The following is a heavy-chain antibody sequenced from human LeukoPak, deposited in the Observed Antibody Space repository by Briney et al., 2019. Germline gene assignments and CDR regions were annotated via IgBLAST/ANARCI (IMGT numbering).Heavy chain of an antibody. D-gene: IGHD6-13*01. CDR2: IRYDGSNK. J-gene: IGHJ6*03. V-gene: IGHV3-30*02. CDR3: AKAEGSSWYNYYYYYMDV. CDR1: GFTFSSYG. Sequence: GGSLRLSCAASGFTFSSYGMHWVRQAPGKGLEWVAFIRYDGSNKYYADSVKGRFTISRDNSKNTLYLQMNSLRAEDTAVYYCAKAEGSSWYNYYYYYMDVWGKGTTVTISS.